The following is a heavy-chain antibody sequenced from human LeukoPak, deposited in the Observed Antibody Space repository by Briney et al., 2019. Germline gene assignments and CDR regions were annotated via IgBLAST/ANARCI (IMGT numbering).Heavy chain of an antibody. CDR3: TRLKDPYDYGDYVFDY. Sequence: PGGSLRLSCVASGFTFSGSAIHWVRQAAGKGLEWVGRIKSKTENYATAYAASVKGRFTVSRDDLKSTAYLQMNSLKTEDTAVYYCTRLKDPYDYGDYVFDYWGQGTLVTVSS. J-gene: IGHJ4*02. D-gene: IGHD4-17*01. CDR2: IKSKTENYAT. V-gene: IGHV3-73*01. CDR1: GFTFSGSA.